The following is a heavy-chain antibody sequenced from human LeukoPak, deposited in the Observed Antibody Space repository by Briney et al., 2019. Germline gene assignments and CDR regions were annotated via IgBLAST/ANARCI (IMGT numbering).Heavy chain of an antibody. CDR2: ISSSGSTI. CDR1: GFTFSSYS. V-gene: IGHV3-48*04. D-gene: IGHD4-23*01. J-gene: IGHJ3*02. CDR3: AKLGYGGNLEGDAFDI. Sequence: GGSLRLSCAASGFTFSSYSMNWVRQAPGKGLEWVSYISSSGSTIYYADSVKGRFTISRDNAKNSLYLQMNSLRAEDTAVYYCAKLGYGGNLEGDAFDIWGQGTMVTVSS.